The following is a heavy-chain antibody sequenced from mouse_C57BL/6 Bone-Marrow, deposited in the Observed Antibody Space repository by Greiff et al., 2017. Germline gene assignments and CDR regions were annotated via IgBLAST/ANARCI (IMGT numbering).Heavy chain of an antibody. CDR2: IYPGNSDT. J-gene: IGHJ4*01. CDR1: GYTFTSYW. Sequence: VQLQQSGTVLARPGASVKMSCKTSGYTFTSYWMHWVKQRPGQGLEWIGAIYPGNSDTSYNQKFKGKAKLTAVTSASTAYMELSSLTNEDSAVYYCTRGRNDGYSFYDAMDYWGQGTSVTVSS. V-gene: IGHV1-5*01. CDR3: TRGRNDGYSFYDAMDY. D-gene: IGHD2-3*01.